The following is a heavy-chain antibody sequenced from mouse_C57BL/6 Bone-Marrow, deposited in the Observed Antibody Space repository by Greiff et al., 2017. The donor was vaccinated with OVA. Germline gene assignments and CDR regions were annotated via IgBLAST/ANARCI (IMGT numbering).Heavy chain of an antibody. CDR3: ARSRVTSQGVAY. J-gene: IGHJ3*01. Sequence: QVQLQQPGAELVRPVSSVKLSCKASGYTFTSYWMHWVKQRPIQGLEWIGNIDPSDSETHYNQKFKDKATLTVDKSSSTAYMQLSSLTSEDSAVYYCARSRVTSQGVAYWGQGTLVTVSA. CDR2: IDPSDSET. D-gene: IGHD2-2*01. CDR1: GYTFTSYW. V-gene: IGHV1-52*01.